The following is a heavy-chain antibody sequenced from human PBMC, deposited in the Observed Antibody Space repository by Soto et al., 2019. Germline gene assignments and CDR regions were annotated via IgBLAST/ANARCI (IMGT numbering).Heavy chain of an antibody. D-gene: IGHD3-3*01. CDR2: ISYDGSNK. CDR3: AKGSTIFGVDPYYFDY. CDR1: GFTFSSYG. V-gene: IGHV3-30*18. J-gene: IGHJ4*02. Sequence: QVQLVESGGGVVQPGRSLRLSCAASGFTFSSYGMHWVRQAPGKGLEWVAVISYDGSNKYYADSVKGRFTISRDNSKNTLYLQMYSLRAEDTAVYYCAKGSTIFGVDPYYFDYWGQGTLVTVSS.